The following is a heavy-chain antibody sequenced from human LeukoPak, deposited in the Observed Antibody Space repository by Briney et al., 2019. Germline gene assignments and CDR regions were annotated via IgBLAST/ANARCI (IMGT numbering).Heavy chain of an antibody. V-gene: IGHV4-59*01. CDR3: ASTLKWLAFDY. CDR1: GGSISTYF. Sequence: SETLSLTCAVSGGSISTYFWSWIRQAPGKGLEWIGNIHTIEKTNYNPSLKSRVSLSLDTSKKQFSLKMTSVTTADTAVYYCASTLKWLAFDYWGQGTLVTVSS. J-gene: IGHJ4*02. D-gene: IGHD3-22*01. CDR2: IHTIEKT.